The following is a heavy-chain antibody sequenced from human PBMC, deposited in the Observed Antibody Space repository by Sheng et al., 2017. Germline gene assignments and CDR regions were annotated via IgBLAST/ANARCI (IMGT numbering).Heavy chain of an antibody. CDR3: ARHLATEAFDI. CDR1: GGTFNRYC. V-gene: IGHV1-69*13. Sequence: QVHLVQSGAEVKKPRSSXKVSCKASGGTFNRYCVSWVRQVPGHGLEWMGGIIFAFGTTNYAQDMQGRVTISADQSTNTVYMELSSLRSDDTGIYYCARHLATEAFDIWGPGTMVSVSS. J-gene: IGHJ3*02. CDR2: IIFAFGTT.